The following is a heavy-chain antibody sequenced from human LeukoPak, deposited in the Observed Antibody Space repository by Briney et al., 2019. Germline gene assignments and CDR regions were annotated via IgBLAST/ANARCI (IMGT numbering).Heavy chain of an antibody. CDR2: IIPILGIA. V-gene: IGHV1-69*04. J-gene: IGHJ3*02. Sequence: ASVKVSCKASGGTFSSYAISWVRQAPGQGLEWMGRIIPILGIANYAQKFQGRVTITADKSTSTAYMELSSLRSEDTAVYYCALPALGDSLAFDIWGQGTMVTVSS. D-gene: IGHD2-21*02. CDR1: GGTFSSYA. CDR3: ALPALGDSLAFDI.